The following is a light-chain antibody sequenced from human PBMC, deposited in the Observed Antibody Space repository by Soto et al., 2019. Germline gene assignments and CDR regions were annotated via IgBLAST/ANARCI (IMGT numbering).Light chain of an antibody. CDR1: QGVRSY. CDR2: GAS. Sequence: IQLTQSPSSLSASVGDRVTITCRASQGVRSYLAWFQQRPGKAPKLLIFGASTLQNGVPARFSGGGFGTEFTLTITSLRPEDFATYYCHQVYTYPRTFGQGTKVEIK. J-gene: IGKJ1*01. V-gene: IGKV1-9*01. CDR3: HQVYTYPRT.